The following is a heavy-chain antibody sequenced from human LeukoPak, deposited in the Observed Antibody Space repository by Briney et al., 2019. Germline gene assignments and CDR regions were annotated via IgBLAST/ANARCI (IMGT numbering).Heavy chain of an antibody. CDR1: GGSFSGYY. D-gene: IGHD5-12*01. Sequence: PSETLSLTCAVYGGSFSGYYWSWIRQPPGKGLEWIGYMYNSGITNYNPSLRSRVTTSLDTSKNQFSLRLSSVTAADTAVYFCARRHSGYGDFDYWGQGTLVTVSS. V-gene: IGHV4-59*08. CDR2: MYNSGIT. J-gene: IGHJ4*02. CDR3: ARRHSGYGDFDY.